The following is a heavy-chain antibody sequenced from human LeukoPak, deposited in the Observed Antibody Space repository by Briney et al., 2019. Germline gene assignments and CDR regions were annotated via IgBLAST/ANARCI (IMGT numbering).Heavy chain of an antibody. CDR2: IKQDGSEK. D-gene: IGHD6-6*01. CDR3: ARFRHDYGDY. V-gene: IGHV3-7*01. Sequence: PGGSLRLSCAASGFTVSSNYMSWVRQAPGKGLEWVANIKQDGSEKYYVDSVKGRFTISRDNAKNSLYLQMNSLRAEDTAVYYCARFRHDYGDYWGQGTLVTVSS. J-gene: IGHJ4*02. CDR1: GFTVSSNY.